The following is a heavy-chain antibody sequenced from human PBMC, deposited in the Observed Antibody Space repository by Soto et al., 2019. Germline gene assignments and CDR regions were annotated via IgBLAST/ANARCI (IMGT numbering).Heavy chain of an antibody. Sequence: SETLSLTCTVAGGSISSYYGSWIRQPPGKGLEWIGYIYYSGSTNYNPSLKSRVTISVDTSKNQFSLKLSSVTAADTAVYYCARDQRTYDFWSGYQGVYYYGMDVWGQGTTVTVSS. CDR1: GGSISSYY. J-gene: IGHJ6*02. CDR3: ARDQRTYDFWSGYQGVYYYGMDV. V-gene: IGHV4-59*01. D-gene: IGHD3-3*01. CDR2: IYYSGST.